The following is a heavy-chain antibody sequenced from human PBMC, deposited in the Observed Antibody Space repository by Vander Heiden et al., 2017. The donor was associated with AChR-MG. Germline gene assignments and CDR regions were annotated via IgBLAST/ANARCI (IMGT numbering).Heavy chain of an antibody. CDR1: GYTFTGSY. D-gene: IGHD2-15*01. Sequence: QVQLVQSGAEVKKPGASVKVSCKASGYTFTGSYMPWVRQAPGQGLEWMGWINPNSGGTNYAQKFQGRVTMTRDTSISTAYMELSRLRSDDTAVYYCARKAPCSGGSCYSFADYWGQGTLVTVSS. CDR3: ARKAPCSGGSCYSFADY. CDR2: INPNSGGT. V-gene: IGHV1-2*02. J-gene: IGHJ4*02.